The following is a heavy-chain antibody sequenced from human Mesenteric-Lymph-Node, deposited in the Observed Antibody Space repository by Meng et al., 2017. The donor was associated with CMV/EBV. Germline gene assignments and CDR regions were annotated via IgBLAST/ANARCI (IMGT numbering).Heavy chain of an antibody. J-gene: IGHJ5*02. CDR3: ARVLSGSFPGSQYFDR. CDR1: GFTFSSYW. Sequence: GGSLRLSCAASGFTFSSYWMSWVRQAPGKGLEWVANIKQDGSENYFVDSLKGRFTISRDNPKNSLYLQMNSLRAEDTAVYYCARVLSGSFPGSQYFDRWGQGTLVTVS. V-gene: IGHV3-7*04. CDR2: IKQDGSEN. D-gene: IGHD1-26*01.